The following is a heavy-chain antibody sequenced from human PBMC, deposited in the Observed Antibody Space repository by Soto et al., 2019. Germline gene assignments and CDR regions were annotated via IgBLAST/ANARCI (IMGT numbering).Heavy chain of an antibody. J-gene: IGHJ4*02. V-gene: IGHV4-39*01. Sequence: PSETLSLTCTVSGVSISDNSYYWDWIRQPPGKGLEWIGSIYYSGSTYYNPSLKSRVTISEDTSKNQFSLKLSSVTAADTAVYYRARRREYTSQYDFWGQGTLVTVSS. CDR1: GVSISDNSYY. D-gene: IGHD6-6*01. CDR2: IYYSGST. CDR3: ARRREYTSQYDF.